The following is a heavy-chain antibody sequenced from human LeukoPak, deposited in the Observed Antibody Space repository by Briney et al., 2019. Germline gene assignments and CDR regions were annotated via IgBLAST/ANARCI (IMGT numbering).Heavy chain of an antibody. CDR1: GFTLDDYA. J-gene: IGHJ4*02. CDR2: ISWDGGST. CDR3: AKDGGDYYGSGSYTY. Sequence: PGGSLRLSCAASGFTLDDYAMHWVRQAPGNGLEWVSLISWDGGSTYYADSVKGRFTISRDNSKNSLYLQRNSLRAEDTALYYCAKDGGDYYGSGSYTYWGQGTLVTVSS. D-gene: IGHD3-10*01. V-gene: IGHV3-43D*03.